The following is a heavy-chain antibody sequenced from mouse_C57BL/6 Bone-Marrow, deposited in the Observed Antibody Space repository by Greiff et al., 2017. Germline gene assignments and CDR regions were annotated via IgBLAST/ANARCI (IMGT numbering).Heavy chain of an antibody. CDR3: ARRLGAMDY. D-gene: IGHD4-1*01. J-gene: IGHJ4*01. Sequence: VQLKESGPELVKPGASVKISCKASGYSFTGYYMHWVKPSHGNILDWIGYIYPYNGVSSSNQKFTGKATLTVSKPSSPAYMELRSLTSEESAVYYCARRLGAMDYWGQGTSVTVSS. CDR2: IYPYNGVS. CDR1: GYSFTGYY. V-gene: IGHV1-31*01.